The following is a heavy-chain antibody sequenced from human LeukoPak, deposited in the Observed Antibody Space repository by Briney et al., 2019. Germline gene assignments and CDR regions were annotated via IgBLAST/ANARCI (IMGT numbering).Heavy chain of an antibody. Sequence: GGSLRLSCAASDFTFSNYIMNWVRQAPGKGLEWVSSISGSSSYIYYADSVKGRFTISRDNAKNSLYLQMNSLRAEDTAVYYCARGNINFDYWGQGTLVTVSS. CDR1: DFTFSNYI. J-gene: IGHJ4*02. V-gene: IGHV3-21*01. CDR3: ARGNINFDY. CDR2: ISGSSSYI.